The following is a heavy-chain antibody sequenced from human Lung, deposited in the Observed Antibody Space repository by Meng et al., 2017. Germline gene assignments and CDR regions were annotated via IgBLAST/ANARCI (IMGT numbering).Heavy chain of an antibody. CDR3: ARDPRVLLWFGESGWFDP. Sequence: EVQLVESGGGLVKPGGSLRLSCAASGFTFSSYSMNWVRQAPGKGLEWVSSISSSSSYIYYADSVKGRFTISRDNAKNSLYLQMNSLRAEDTAVYYWARDPRVLLWFGESGWFDPWGQGTLVTVSS. V-gene: IGHV3-21*01. CDR2: ISSSSSYI. J-gene: IGHJ5*02. D-gene: IGHD3-10*01. CDR1: GFTFSSYS.